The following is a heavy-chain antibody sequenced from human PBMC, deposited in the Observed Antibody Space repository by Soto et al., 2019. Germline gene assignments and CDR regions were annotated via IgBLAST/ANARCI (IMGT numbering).Heavy chain of an antibody. CDR3: ARKLAAGTLSNAFDI. D-gene: IGHD6-13*01. V-gene: IGHV2-70*01. CDR2: IDWDDDK. J-gene: IGHJ3*02. Sequence: GPTLVNPTQTLTLTCTFSGFSLSTSGMCVSWIRQPPGKALEWLALIDWDDDKYYSTSLKTRLTISKDTSKNQVVLTMTSMDPVDTATYYCARKLAAGTLSNAFDIWGQGTMVTVS. CDR1: GFSLSTSGMC.